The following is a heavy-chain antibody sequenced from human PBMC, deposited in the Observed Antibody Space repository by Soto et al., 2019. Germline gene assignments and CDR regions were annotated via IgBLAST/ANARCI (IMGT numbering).Heavy chain of an antibody. J-gene: IGHJ6*03. CDR3: ARGRRPMVRGFYYYYMDV. D-gene: IGHD3-10*01. Sequence: SETLSLTCAVYGGSFSGYYWSWIRQPPGKGLEWIGEINHSGSTNYNPSLKSRVTISVDTSKNQFSLKLSSVTAADTAVYYCARGRRPMVRGFYYYYMDVWGKGTTVTVSS. CDR2: INHSGST. CDR1: GGSFSGYY. V-gene: IGHV4-34*01.